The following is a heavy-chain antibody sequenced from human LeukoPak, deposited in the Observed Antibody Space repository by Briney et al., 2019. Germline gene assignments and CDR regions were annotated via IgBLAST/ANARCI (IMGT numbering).Heavy chain of an antibody. D-gene: IGHD1/OR15-1a*01. Sequence: GGSLRLSCAASGFTFSSYGMHWVRQAPGKGLEWVAVIWYDGSNKYYADSVKGRFTISRDNSKNTLYLQMNSLRAEDTAVYYCLVTTRSRGFGYWGQGTLVTVSS. V-gene: IGHV3-33*01. CDR1: GFTFSSYG. J-gene: IGHJ4*02. CDR3: LVTTRSRGFGY. CDR2: IWYDGSNK.